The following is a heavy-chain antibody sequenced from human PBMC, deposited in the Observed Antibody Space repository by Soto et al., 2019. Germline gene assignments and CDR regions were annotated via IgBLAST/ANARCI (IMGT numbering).Heavy chain of an antibody. Sequence: QITLKESGPTLVKPTQTLTLTCTFSGFSLSTSGVGVGWIRQPPGKALELLALIYWDDDKRYSPSLKSRLTITQDTSKNQVVLTMTNMDPVDTATYYCAHSLIPNWGSRGAFDYWGQGTLVTVSS. D-gene: IGHD7-27*01. CDR1: GFSLSTSGVG. V-gene: IGHV2-5*02. J-gene: IGHJ4*02. CDR3: AHSLIPNWGSRGAFDY. CDR2: IYWDDDK.